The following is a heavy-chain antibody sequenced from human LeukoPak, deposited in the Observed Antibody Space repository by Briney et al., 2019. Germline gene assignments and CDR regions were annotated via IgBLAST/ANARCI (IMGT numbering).Heavy chain of an antibody. V-gene: IGHV3-21*01. CDR2: ISSSSSYI. J-gene: IGHJ6*02. CDR1: GFTFSSYS. CDR3: AREGPSSLVADTYYGMDV. D-gene: IGHD2-15*01. Sequence: PGGSLRLSCAASGFTFSSYSMNWVRQAPGKGLEWVSSISSSSSYIYYADSVKGRFTISRDNAKNSLYLQMNSLRAEDTAVYYCAREGPSSLVADTYYGMDVWGQGTTVTVSS.